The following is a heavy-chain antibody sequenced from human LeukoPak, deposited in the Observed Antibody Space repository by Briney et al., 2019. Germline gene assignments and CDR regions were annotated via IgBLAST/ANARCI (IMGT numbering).Heavy chain of an antibody. CDR2: MNPNSGNT. CDR1: GYTFTSYD. CDR3: ARRYDSSAYYVY. V-gene: IGHV1-8*01. Sequence: ASVKVSCKASGYTFTSYDINWVRQATGQGLEWMGWMNPNSGNTGYAQKFQGRVTMTRNTSISTAYMELSSLRSEDTAVYYCARRYDSSAYYVYWGQGTLVTVSS. D-gene: IGHD3-22*01. J-gene: IGHJ4*02.